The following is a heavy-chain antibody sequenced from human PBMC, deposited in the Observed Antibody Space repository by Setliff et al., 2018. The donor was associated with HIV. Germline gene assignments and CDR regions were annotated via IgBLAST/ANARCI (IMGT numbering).Heavy chain of an antibody. D-gene: IGHD1-26*01. V-gene: IGHV3-30*03. CDR3: TRDPVGAVLSYFDY. CDR1: GFTFSDYY. J-gene: IGHJ4*02. Sequence: PGGSLRLSCAASGFTFSDYYMTWIRQAPGKGLEWVTYIEYDESNKRYADNVKGRFTISRDNSKNTLYLQMNSLRAEDMAIYYCTRDPVGAVLSYFDYWGQGSLVTVSS. CDR2: IEYDESNK.